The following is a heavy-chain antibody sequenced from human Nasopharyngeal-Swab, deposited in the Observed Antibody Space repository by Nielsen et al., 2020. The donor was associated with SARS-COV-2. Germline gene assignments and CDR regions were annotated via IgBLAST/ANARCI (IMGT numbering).Heavy chain of an antibody. V-gene: IGHV4-39*01. CDR3: ARCSSYYDILTGYSGRHDAFDI. Sequence: SETLSLTCAASGGSFSGYYWGWIRQPPGKGLEWIGSIYYSGSTYYNPSLKSRVTIYVDTSKNQFSLKLSSVTVADTAVYYCARCSSYYDILTGYSGRHDAFDIWGQGTMVTVSS. CDR1: GGSFSGYY. D-gene: IGHD3-9*01. J-gene: IGHJ3*02. CDR2: IYYSGST.